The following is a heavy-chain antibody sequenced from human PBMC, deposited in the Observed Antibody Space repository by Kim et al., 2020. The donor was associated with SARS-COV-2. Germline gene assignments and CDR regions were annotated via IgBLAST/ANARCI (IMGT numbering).Heavy chain of an antibody. CDR3: ARDTGEYQLLPVIY. CDR2: IIPILGIA. J-gene: IGHJ4*02. V-gene: IGHV1-69*04. D-gene: IGHD2-2*01. CDR1: GGTFSSYA. Sequence: SVKVSCKASGGTFSSYAISWVRQAPGQGLEWMGRIIPILGIANYAQKFQGRVTITADKSTSTAYMELSSLRSEDTAVYYCARDTGEYQLLPVIYWGQGTLVTVSS.